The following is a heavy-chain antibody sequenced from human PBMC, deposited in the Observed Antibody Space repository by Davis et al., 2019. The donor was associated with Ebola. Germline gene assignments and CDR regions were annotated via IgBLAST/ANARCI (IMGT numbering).Heavy chain of an antibody. CDR1: GSAFSASW. CDR3: ARIRGYCSGGRCYSESFWFDP. Sequence: GESLKISCAASGSAFSASWMTWVRQAPGKGLEWVANIKQDGSDKVYVDSVKGRFTISKDNAENTLYLQMNSLRAEDTAVYYCARIRGYCSGGRCYSESFWFDPWGQGTLVTVSS. CDR2: IKQDGSDK. J-gene: IGHJ5*02. D-gene: IGHD2-15*01. V-gene: IGHV3-7*01.